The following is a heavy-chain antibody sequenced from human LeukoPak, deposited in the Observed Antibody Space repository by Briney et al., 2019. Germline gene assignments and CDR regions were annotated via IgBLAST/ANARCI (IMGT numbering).Heavy chain of an antibody. V-gene: IGHV4-59*02. D-gene: IGHD7-27*01. CDR3: ATRKLGNDY. Sequence: SETLSLTCTVSGGSVSNYYWSWIRQSPGKGLEWIGYIYYTETSYNPSLKSRGTISADTSKNQFSLKLYSATAADTAVYYCATRKLGNDYWGQGTLVTVSS. CDR1: GGSVSNYY. CDR2: IYYTET. J-gene: IGHJ4*02.